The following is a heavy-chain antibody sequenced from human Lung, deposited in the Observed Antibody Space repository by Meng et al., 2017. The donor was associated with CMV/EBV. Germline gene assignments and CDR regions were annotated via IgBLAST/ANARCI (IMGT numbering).Heavy chain of an antibody. Sequence: LVPCGAEVKKPGASVKVSCKASGYHFTNYYMHWVRQAPGQGPEWMGIINTSVGYTSHAQKFQGRVTMTRDTSTSTVHMEVSSLRSADTAVYYCARASRVLGGFDYWGQGTLVTVSS. CDR3: ARASRVLGGFDY. CDR1: GYHFTNYY. V-gene: IGHV1-46*01. J-gene: IGHJ4*02. D-gene: IGHD3-16*01. CDR2: INTSVGYT.